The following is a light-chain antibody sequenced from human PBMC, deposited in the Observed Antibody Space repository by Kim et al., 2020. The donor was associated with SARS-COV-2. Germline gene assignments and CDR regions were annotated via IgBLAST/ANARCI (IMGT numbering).Light chain of an antibody. CDR2: GNS. CDR1: SSKIGAGYD. J-gene: IGLJ2*01. V-gene: IGLV1-40*01. CDR3: QSYDSSLSGSEV. Sequence: VTISCTGSSSKIGAGYDVQWDQQLPGTAPKLLINGNSNRPSGVPDRFSGSKSDTSASLASTGLQAEDEADYYCQSYDSSLSGSEVFGGGTQLTVL.